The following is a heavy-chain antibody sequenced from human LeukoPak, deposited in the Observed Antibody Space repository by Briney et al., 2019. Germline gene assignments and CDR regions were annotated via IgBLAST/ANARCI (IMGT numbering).Heavy chain of an antibody. D-gene: IGHD3-10*01. CDR1: GFTFSSYW. Sequence: GGSLRLSCAASGFTFSSYWMSWVRQAPGQGLEWVANIKEDGSEIYYVDSVKGRFTISRDNAKNSLFLQMNNLRAEDTAVYYCTRDRVGTMVYWGQGTLVTVSS. V-gene: IGHV3-7*01. CDR3: TRDRVGTMVY. CDR2: IKEDGSEI. J-gene: IGHJ4*02.